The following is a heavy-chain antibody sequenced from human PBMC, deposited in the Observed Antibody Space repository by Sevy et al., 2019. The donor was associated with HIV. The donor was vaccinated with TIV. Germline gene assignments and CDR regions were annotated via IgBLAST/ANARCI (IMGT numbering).Heavy chain of an antibody. CDR3: ARAPPVRSGDDSLNWFDP. Sequence: SETLFLTCSVSGGSISSYYWNWLRQPPGKGLEWIGCIYYSGSTDYNPSLKSRVTISVDTSKNQFSLRLKSVTAADTAVYYCARAPPVRSGDDSLNWFDPWGQGTLVTVSS. CDR1: GGSISSYY. D-gene: IGHD5-12*01. J-gene: IGHJ5*02. CDR2: IYYSGST. V-gene: IGHV4-59*01.